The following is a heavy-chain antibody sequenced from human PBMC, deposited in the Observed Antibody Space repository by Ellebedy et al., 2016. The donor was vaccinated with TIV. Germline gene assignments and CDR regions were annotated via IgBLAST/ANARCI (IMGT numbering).Heavy chain of an antibody. D-gene: IGHD1-26*01. J-gene: IGHJ4*02. CDR3: ARGGSYKHFDY. CDR1: GFTFSDHY. Sequence: GESLKISCAASGFTFSDHYFDWVRQAPGKGLEWVGRIRNEANSYTSEYAASVKGRFTVSRDDSENSLYLQINSLKTEDTAVYYCARGGSYKHFDYWGQGTLVTVSS. V-gene: IGHV3-72*01. CDR2: IRNEANSYTS.